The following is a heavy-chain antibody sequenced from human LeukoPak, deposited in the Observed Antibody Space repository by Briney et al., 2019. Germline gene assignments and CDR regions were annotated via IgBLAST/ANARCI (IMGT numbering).Heavy chain of an antibody. CDR2: IYTSGST. Sequence: SETLSLTCTVSGGSISSYYWSWIRQPAGKGLEWIGRIYTSGSTNYNPSLKSRVTMSVDASKNQFSLKLSSVTATDTAVYYCAREERYDFWSGYYYYFDYWGQGTLVTVSS. CDR1: GGSISSYY. CDR3: AREERYDFWSGYYYYFDY. V-gene: IGHV4-4*07. J-gene: IGHJ4*02. D-gene: IGHD3-3*01.